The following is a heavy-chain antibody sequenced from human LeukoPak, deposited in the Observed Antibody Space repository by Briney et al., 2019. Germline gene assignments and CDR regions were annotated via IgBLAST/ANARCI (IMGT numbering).Heavy chain of an antibody. CDR1: GYTFTSYD. V-gene: IGHV1-8*03. CDR3: ATASNYYDSSDGAFDI. Sequence: ASVKVSCKASGYTFTSYDINWVRQATGQGLEWMGWMNPNSGNTGYAQKFQGRVTITRNTSISTAYMELSSLRSEDTAVYYCATASNYYDSSDGAFDIWGQGTMVTVSS. CDR2: MNPNSGNT. D-gene: IGHD3-22*01. J-gene: IGHJ3*02.